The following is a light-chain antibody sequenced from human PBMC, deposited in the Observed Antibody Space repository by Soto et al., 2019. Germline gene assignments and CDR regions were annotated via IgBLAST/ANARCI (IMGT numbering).Light chain of an antibody. Sequence: DIQMTHSPSTLSGSVLYMVNITCRACQTISSWLAWYQQKPGRAPKLLIYATSTLQSEVPSRFSGSGSGTAFTLTISSLQPEDFATYYCQKLNSFPINFGQGTRLEIK. V-gene: IGKV1-9*01. CDR1: QTISSW. CDR3: QKLNSFPIN. J-gene: IGKJ5*01. CDR2: ATS.